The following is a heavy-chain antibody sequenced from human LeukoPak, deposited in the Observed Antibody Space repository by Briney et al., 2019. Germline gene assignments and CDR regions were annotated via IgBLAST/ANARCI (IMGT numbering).Heavy chain of an antibody. V-gene: IGHV4-34*01. Sequence: SETLSLTCAVYGGSFSGYYWSWIRQPPGKGLEWIGEINHSGSTNYNPSLKSRVTISVDTSKNQFSLKLSSVTAADTAVYYCARGVAAAGTNGYYHGMDVWGQGTTVTVSS. J-gene: IGHJ6*02. CDR3: ARGVAAAGTNGYYHGMDV. CDR2: INHSGST. CDR1: GGSFSGYY. D-gene: IGHD6-13*01.